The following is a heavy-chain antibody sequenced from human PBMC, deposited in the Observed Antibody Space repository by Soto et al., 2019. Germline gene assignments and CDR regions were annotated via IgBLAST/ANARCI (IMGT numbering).Heavy chain of an antibody. CDR2: IIPILGIA. J-gene: IGHJ4*02. Sequence: QVQLVQSGAEVKKPGSSVKVSCKASGGTFSSYTISWVRQAPGQGLEWMGRIIPILGIANYAQKFQGRVTITADKTTRTAYMELSSRKSQDTAMYYCAGALAVPGPWGQGTLVTVSS. D-gene: IGHD1-1*01. V-gene: IGHV1-69*02. CDR1: GGTFSSYT. CDR3: AGALAVPGP.